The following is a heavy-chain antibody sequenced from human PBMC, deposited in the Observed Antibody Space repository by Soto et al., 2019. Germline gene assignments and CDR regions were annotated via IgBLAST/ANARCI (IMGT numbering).Heavy chain of an antibody. CDR3: AREGIAARPMNGTSRWYFDL. J-gene: IGHJ2*01. CDR1: GFTFSSYG. Sequence: QVQLVESGGGVVQPGRSLRLSCAASGFTFSSYGMHWVRQAPGKGLEWVAVIWYDGSNKYYADSVKGRFTISRDNSKNTLYLQMNSLRAEDTAVYCCAREGIAARPMNGTSRWYFDLWGRGTLVTVSS. D-gene: IGHD6-6*01. CDR2: IWYDGSNK. V-gene: IGHV3-33*01.